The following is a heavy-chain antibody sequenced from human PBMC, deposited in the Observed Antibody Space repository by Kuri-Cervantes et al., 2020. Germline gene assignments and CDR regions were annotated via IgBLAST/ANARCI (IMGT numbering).Heavy chain of an antibody. CDR2: INTNTGNP. CDR1: GYTFTSYA. J-gene: IGHJ6*04. D-gene: IGHD1-26*01. CDR3: AGGSYYYYYYYGMDV. Sequence: ASVKVSCKASGYTFTSYAMNWVRQAPGQGLEWMGWINTNTGNPTYAQGFTGRFVFSLDTSVSTAYLQISSLKAEDTAVYYCAGGSYYYYYYYGMDVWGKGTTVTVSS. V-gene: IGHV7-4-1*02.